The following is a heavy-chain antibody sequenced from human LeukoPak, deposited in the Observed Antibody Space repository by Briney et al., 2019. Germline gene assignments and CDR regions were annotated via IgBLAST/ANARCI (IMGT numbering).Heavy chain of an antibody. J-gene: IGHJ5*02. V-gene: IGHV4-59*07. D-gene: IGHD3-3*01. CDR3: SMELWSGYYKEVVMFDP. CDR1: GGSISRCY. CDR2: IYYGGST. Sequence: AATLSLICTVSGGSISRCYGRWIPQPPGKGLECIGYIYYGGSTNYNPSLKSRVTISLDTSKNHSSPTQGPVTAPVTTRYFCSMELWSGYYKEVVMFDPGGQGTLVTVPS.